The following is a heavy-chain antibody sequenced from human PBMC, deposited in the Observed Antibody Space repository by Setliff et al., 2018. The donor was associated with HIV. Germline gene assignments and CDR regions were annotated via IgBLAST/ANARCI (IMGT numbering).Heavy chain of an antibody. Sequence: SETLSLTCTVSGCSISSGDYYWSWIRQPPGKGLEWIGYIYYSGSTYYNLSLKSRVTISVDTSKKQFSLWLTSVTAADTAVYYCARVGLRFKYTFDYWGQGMLVTVSS. J-gene: IGHJ4*02. CDR3: ARVGLRFKYTFDY. CDR2: IYYSGST. V-gene: IGHV4-30-4*08. CDR1: GCSISSGDYY. D-gene: IGHD5-12*01.